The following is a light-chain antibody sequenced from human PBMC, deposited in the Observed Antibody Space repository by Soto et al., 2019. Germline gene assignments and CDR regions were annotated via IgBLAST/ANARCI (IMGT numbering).Light chain of an antibody. CDR2: EAS. CDR3: CSLTNGATWV. J-gene: IGLJ3*02. Sequence: QSALTQPASVSGSPGQSITISCTGTNSDVGSHNFVSWYQQYPGKAPKLLIYEASKRPSGLSNRFSCSKSGNTASLTISGLQAEDEADYYCCSLTNGATWVFGGGTKLTVL. V-gene: IGLV2-23*01. CDR1: NSDVGSHNF.